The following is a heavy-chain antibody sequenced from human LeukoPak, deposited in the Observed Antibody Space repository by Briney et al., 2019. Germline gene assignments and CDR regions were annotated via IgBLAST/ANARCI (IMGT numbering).Heavy chain of an antibody. Sequence: GGSLRLSCAASGFTFSSYAMSWVRQAPGKGLEWVSAISGSDGSTYYADSVKGRFTISRDNSKNTLYLQMNSLRAEDTAVYYCAKDYADSSGWYRAFDIWGQGTMVTVSS. CDR2: ISGSDGST. D-gene: IGHD6-19*01. V-gene: IGHV3-23*01. J-gene: IGHJ3*02. CDR3: AKDYADSSGWYRAFDI. CDR1: GFTFSSYA.